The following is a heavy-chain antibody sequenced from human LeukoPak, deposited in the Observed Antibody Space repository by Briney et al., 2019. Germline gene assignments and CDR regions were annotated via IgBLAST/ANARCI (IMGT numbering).Heavy chain of an antibody. CDR3: ARDNRGSNTFDL. J-gene: IGHJ2*01. V-gene: IGHV4-59*01. CDR2: IYYSGST. D-gene: IGHD4/OR15-4a*01. Sequence: SETLSLTCTVSAGSFSSYYWNWLRQPPGKGLEWIGYIYYSGSTNYNPSLKSRATISVDTSKDQFSLKLSSVTAADTAVYYCARDNRGSNTFDLWGRGTLVTVSS. CDR1: AGSFSSYY.